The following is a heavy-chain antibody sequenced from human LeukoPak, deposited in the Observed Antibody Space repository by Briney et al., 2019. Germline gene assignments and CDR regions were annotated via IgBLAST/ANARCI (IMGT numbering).Heavy chain of an antibody. CDR1: GGSISSDY. D-gene: IGHD3-22*01. CDR2: IYTSGST. Sequence: SETLSLTCTVSGGSISSDYWSWIRQPAGKGLEWIGRIYTSGSTNYNPSLKSRVTMSVDTSKNQFSLKLSSVTAADTAVYYCARDTYYYDSSGYFDYWGQGTLVTVSS. CDR3: ARDTYYYDSSGYFDY. J-gene: IGHJ4*02. V-gene: IGHV4-4*07.